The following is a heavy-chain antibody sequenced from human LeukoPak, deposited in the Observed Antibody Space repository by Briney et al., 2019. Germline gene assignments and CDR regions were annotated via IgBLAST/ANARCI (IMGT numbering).Heavy chain of an antibody. CDR2: ISGSDGST. CDR3: AKRDSGSYSHAFDI. Sequence: PGGSLRHSCAASGFTFSSYAMSWVRQAPGKGLEWVSAISGSDGSTYYADSVKGRFTISRDNSKNTLYLQMNSLRAEDTAVYYCAKRDSGSYSHAFDIWGQGTMVTVSS. J-gene: IGHJ3*02. V-gene: IGHV3-23*01. D-gene: IGHD1-26*01. CDR1: GFTFSSYA.